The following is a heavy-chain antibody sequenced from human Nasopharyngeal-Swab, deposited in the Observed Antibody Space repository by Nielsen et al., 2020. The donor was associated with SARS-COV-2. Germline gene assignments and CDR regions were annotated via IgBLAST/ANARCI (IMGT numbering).Heavy chain of an antibody. Sequence: SETLSLTCTVSGGSISSYYWSWIRQRPGKGLEWIGYIYYSGSTNYNPSLKRRVTISVDTSKNQFSLKLSSVTAADTAVYYCARVEGSPYGSGSYSIDYWGQGTLVTVSS. V-gene: IGHV4-59*01. CDR2: IYYSGST. J-gene: IGHJ4*02. CDR1: GGSISSYY. D-gene: IGHD3-10*01. CDR3: ARVEGSPYGSGSYSIDY.